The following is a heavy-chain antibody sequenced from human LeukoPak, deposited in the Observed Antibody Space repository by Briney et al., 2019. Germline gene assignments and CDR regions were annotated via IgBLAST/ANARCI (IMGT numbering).Heavy chain of an antibody. D-gene: IGHD3-22*01. CDR3: AREKYDSRGSYAFDI. J-gene: IGHJ3*02. CDR1: GASIRTNY. Sequence: PSETLSLTCTVSGASIRTNYWSWIRQAPGKGLEWIAFISSSGSPNYNPSLKSRLTMSLDTSNNQFSLKLASVTAADTAVDYCAREKYDSRGSYAFDIWGQGTMVTVSS. V-gene: IGHV4-59*01. CDR2: ISSSGSP.